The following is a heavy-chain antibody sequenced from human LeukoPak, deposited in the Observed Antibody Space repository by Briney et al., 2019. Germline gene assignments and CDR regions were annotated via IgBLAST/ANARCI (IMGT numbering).Heavy chain of an antibody. J-gene: IGHJ6*02. V-gene: IGHV4-59*01. D-gene: IGHD6-13*01. CDR3: ARGAAGLYYYYGMDV. CDR1: GGSISSYY. Sequence: PLETLSLTCTVSGGSISSYYWSWIRQPPGKGLEWIGYIYYSGSTNYNPSLKSRVTISVDTSKNQFSLKLSSVTAADTAVYYCARGAAGLYYYYGMDVWGQGTTVTVSS. CDR2: IYYSGST.